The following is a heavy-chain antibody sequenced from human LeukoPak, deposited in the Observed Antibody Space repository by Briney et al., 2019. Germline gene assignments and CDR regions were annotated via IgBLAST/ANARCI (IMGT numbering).Heavy chain of an antibody. CDR3: ARQVPAAPYYFDY. CDR2: IYYSGST. V-gene: IGHV4-39*01. D-gene: IGHD2-2*01. Sequence: PSETLSLTCTVSGGSISSSSYYWGWIRQPPGKGLEWIGSIYYSGSTYYNPSLKSRVTISVDTSKNQFSLKLSSVTAADTAVYYCARQVPAAPYYFDYWGQGTLVTVSS. CDR1: GGSISSSSYY. J-gene: IGHJ4*02.